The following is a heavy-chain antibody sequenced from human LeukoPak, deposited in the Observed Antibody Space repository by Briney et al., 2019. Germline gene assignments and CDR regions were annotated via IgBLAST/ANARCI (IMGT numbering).Heavy chain of an antibody. V-gene: IGHV4-59*08. CDR2: IYNGGST. Sequence: SETLSLTCTVSGGSISSYYLTWIRQPPGKGLEWIGYIYNGGSTNYNASLKRRVTISVDTSKNQFSLKLSSVTTADATVFYCASRAVTTLGEAFDYWGQGTLVTVCS. D-gene: IGHD3-10*02. CDR3: ASRAVTTLGEAFDY. J-gene: IGHJ4*02. CDR1: GGSISSYY.